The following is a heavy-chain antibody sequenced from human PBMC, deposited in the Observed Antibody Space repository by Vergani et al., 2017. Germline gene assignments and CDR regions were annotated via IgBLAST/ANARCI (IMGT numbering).Heavy chain of an antibody. Sequence: DVQLVESGGGVVQPGGSLRLSCAASGFTFDDYAMYWVRQAPGKGLEWVSLISGDGGSTYYADSVKGRFTISRDNSQNSLYLQMNSLRTEDTALYYCAKDTTPESVVVPAAIDWGQGTLVTVSS. CDR1: GFTFDDYA. CDR3: AKDTTPESVVVPAAID. CDR2: ISGDGGST. D-gene: IGHD2-2*01. V-gene: IGHV3-43*02. J-gene: IGHJ4*02.